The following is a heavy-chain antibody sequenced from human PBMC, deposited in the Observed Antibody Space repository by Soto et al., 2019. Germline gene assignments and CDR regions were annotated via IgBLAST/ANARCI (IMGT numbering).Heavy chain of an antibody. CDR2: IYSGGST. Sequence: EVQLVETGGGLIQPGVSLRLSCAASGFTVSSNYMSWVRQAPGKGLEWVSVIYSGGSTYYADSVKGRFTISRDNSKNTLYLQMNSLRAEDTAVYYCARDRGVSPPNYYYYGMDVWGQGTTVTVSS. CDR3: ARDRGVSPPNYYYYGMDV. D-gene: IGHD3-10*01. J-gene: IGHJ6*02. V-gene: IGHV3-53*02. CDR1: GFTVSSNY.